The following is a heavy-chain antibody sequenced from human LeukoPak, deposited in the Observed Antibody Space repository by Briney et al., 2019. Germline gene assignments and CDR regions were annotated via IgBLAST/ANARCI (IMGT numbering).Heavy chain of an antibody. CDR3: ARGITTPGERAWFDP. CDR2: IYYSGST. CDR1: GGSISSSSYY. J-gene: IGHJ5*02. Sequence: SETLSLTCTVSGGSISSSSYYWGWIRQPPGKGLEWIGYIYYSGSTNYNPSLKSRVPISVDTSKNKFSLKLSSVTAADTAVYYCARGITTPGERAWFDPWGQGTLVTVSS. V-gene: IGHV4-61*05. D-gene: IGHD3-22*01.